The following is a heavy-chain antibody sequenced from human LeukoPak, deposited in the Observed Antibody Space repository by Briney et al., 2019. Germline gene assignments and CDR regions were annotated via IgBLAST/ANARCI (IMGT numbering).Heavy chain of an antibody. CDR1: GGSISSSSYY. CDR2: IYYSGST. D-gene: IGHD3-16*01. V-gene: IGHV4-39*01. Sequence: PSETLSLTCTVSGGSISSSSYYWGWIRQPPGKGLEWIGSIYYSGSTYYNPSLKSRVTISVDTSKNQFSLKLSSVTAADTAVYYCARPLSLGVAHWDVWGKGTTVTISS. CDR3: ARPLSLGVAHWDV. J-gene: IGHJ6*04.